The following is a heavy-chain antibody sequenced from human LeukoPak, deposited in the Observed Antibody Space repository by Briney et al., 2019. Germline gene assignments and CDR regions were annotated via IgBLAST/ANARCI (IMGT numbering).Heavy chain of an antibody. CDR3: ARGAGILWFGEIRSYYMDV. CDR2: IIPIFGTA. D-gene: IGHD3-10*01. CDR1: GYTFTGYY. Sequence: SVKVSCKASGYTFTGYYMHWVRQAPGQGLEWMGGIIPIFGTANYAQKFQGRVTITADESTSTAYMELSSLRSEDTAVYYCARGAGILWFGEIRSYYMDVWGKGTTVTISS. J-gene: IGHJ6*03. V-gene: IGHV1-69*13.